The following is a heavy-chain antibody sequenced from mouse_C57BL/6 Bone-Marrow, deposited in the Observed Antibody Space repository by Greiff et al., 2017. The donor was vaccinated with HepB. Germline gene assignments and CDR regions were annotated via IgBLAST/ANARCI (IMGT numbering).Heavy chain of an antibody. Sequence: VQLQQSGPELVKPGASVKLSCKASGYTFTSYDINWVKQRPGQGLEWIGWIYPRDGSTKYNEKFKGKATLTVDTSSSTAYMELHSLTSEDSAVYFCARYYGSWGFAYWGQGTLVTVSA. J-gene: IGHJ3*01. CDR1: GYTFTSYD. V-gene: IGHV1-85*01. CDR3: ARYYGSWGFAY. CDR2: IYPRDGST. D-gene: IGHD1-1*01.